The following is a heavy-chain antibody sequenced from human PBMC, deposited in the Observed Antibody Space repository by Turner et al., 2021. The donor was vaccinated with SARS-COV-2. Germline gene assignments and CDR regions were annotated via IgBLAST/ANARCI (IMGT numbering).Heavy chain of an antibody. V-gene: IGHV3-23*01. CDR1: GFTFSRYV. CDR3: AKDRNTYYYGSALDY. J-gene: IGHJ4*02. D-gene: IGHD3-10*01. Sequence: EVQLLESGGGLVQPGRSLRLSCAASGFTFSRYVMSWVRQAPGKGLEWVSAISGSCDNTYYADSVNGGFTISRDNSKNTLYLQMNSLRDDDTAVYYCAKDRNTYYYGSALDYWGQGTLVTVSS. CDR2: ISGSCDNT.